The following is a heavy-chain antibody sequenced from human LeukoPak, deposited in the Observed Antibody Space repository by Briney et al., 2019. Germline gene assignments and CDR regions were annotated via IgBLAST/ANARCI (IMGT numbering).Heavy chain of an antibody. CDR2: INTDNGGT. CDR1: GYTFTDYY. J-gene: IGHJ5*02. V-gene: IGHV1-2*02. Sequence: ASVKLSCRASGYTFTDYYIHWARQAPPQGLEWMGWINTDNGGTNYSQKFQGRVTMTRDTAIRTVSMDLRRLRPNDTAVFNCTREARVDNWFDAWGQGTKVTVSS. CDR3: TREARVDNWFDA. D-gene: IGHD2-2*01.